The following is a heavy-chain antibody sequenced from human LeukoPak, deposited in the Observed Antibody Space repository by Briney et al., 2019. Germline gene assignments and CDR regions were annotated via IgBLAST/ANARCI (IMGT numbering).Heavy chain of an antibody. CDR3: ARAVDGSGVDY. CDR1: GYTFTSYG. J-gene: IGHJ4*02. CDR2: ISSYNGDT. D-gene: IGHD3-10*01. Sequence: ASVKVSFKASGYTFTSYGISWVRQAPGQGLEWMGWISSYNGDTNYAQKLQGRVTMTTDTSTSTAYMELRTLRSDDTAVYYCARAVDGSGVDYWGQGTLVTVSS. V-gene: IGHV1-18*01.